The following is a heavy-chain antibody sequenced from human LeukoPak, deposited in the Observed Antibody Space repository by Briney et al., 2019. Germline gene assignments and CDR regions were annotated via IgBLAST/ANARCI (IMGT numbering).Heavy chain of an antibody. CDR3: ARNFRFSSPGAMDV. V-gene: IGHV4-4*07. CDR2: IYTSGST. J-gene: IGHJ6*03. D-gene: IGHD6-6*01. Sequence: SETLSLTCTVSGGSISSYYWSWIRQPAGKGLQWIGRIYTSGSTNYNPSLKSRVTMSVDTSKNQFSLKLSSVTAADTAVYYCARNFRFSSPGAMDVWGKGTTVTVSS. CDR1: GGSISSYY.